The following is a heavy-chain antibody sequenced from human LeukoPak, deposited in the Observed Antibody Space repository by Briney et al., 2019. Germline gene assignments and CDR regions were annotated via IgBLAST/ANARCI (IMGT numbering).Heavy chain of an antibody. D-gene: IGHD2-2*01. CDR1: GFTFSSYA. CDR3: AKVHDIVVVPAAIFDY. CDR2: ISGSGGST. V-gene: IGHV3-23*01. Sequence: PGGSLRLSCAASGFTFSSYAMSWVRQAPGKGLEWVSAISGSGGSTYYADSVEGRFTISRDNSKNTLYLQMNSLRAEDMAVYYCAKVHDIVVVPAAIFDYWGQGTLVTVSS. J-gene: IGHJ4*02.